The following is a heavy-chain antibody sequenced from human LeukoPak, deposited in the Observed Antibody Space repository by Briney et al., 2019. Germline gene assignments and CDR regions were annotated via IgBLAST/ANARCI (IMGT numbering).Heavy chain of an antibody. D-gene: IGHD3-10*01. J-gene: IGHJ5*02. CDR3: ARANSGYGRGVLWFDP. CDR1: GGSISSYY. Sequence: PSETLSLTCTVSGGSISSYYWSWIRQPPGKGLEWIGYIYYSGSTNYNPSLKSRVTISVDTSKNQFSLKLSSVTAADTAVYYCARANSGYGRGVLWFDPWGQGTLVTVSS. CDR2: IYYSGST. V-gene: IGHV4-59*12.